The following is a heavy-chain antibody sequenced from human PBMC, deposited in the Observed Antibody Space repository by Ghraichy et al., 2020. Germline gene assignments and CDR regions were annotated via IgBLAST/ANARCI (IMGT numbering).Heavy chain of an antibody. Sequence: GESLNISCAASGFSFTDYWMHWVRQTPERGLEWVSHLNIDGTTVNYADSVKGRFTISRDNAKNTMYLQMISLTVEDTAVYYCVRSYKDGLRHFDYWGQGTLVTVSS. CDR3: VRSYKDGLRHFDY. CDR1: GFSFTDYW. V-gene: IGHV3-74*01. J-gene: IGHJ4*02. CDR2: LNIDGTTV. D-gene: IGHD1-14*01.